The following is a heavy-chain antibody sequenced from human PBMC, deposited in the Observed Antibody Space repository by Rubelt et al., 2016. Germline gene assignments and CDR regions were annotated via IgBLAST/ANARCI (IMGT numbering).Heavy chain of an antibody. CDR2: FDPEDGET. V-gene: IGHV1-24*01. CDR1: GYTLTELS. D-gene: IGHD3-3*01. Sequence: QVQLVQSGAEVKKPGASVKVSCKVSGYTLTELSMHWVRQAPGKGLEWMGGFDPEDGETIYAQKVQGRVRITADESTSTAYMELSSLRSEDTAVDYCARDWTPYSLEWLPNWFDPWGQGTLVTVSS. CDR3: ARDWTPYSLEWLPNWFDP. J-gene: IGHJ5*02.